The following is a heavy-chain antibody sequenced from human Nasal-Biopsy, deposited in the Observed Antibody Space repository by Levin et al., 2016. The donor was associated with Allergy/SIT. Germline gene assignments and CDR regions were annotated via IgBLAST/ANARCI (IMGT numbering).Heavy chain of an antibody. CDR1: GGRFSSYE. J-gene: IGHJ4*02. Sequence: SVKVSCKVSGGRFSSYEISWLRQAPGQGLEWMGGIIPLYGTANYGQKFQGRLTITADEATSTAYMELSGLRSEDTAVYYCARDSRVVNRYFDYWGQGTLVTVSS. D-gene: IGHD2-2*01. CDR2: IIPLYGTA. V-gene: IGHV1-69*13. CDR3: ARDSRVVNRYFDY.